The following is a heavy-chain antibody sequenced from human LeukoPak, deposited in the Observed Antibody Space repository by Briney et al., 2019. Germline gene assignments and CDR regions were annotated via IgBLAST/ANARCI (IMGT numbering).Heavy chain of an antibody. CDR1: GYTFTGYY. Sequence: AASVKVSCKASGYTFTGYYMHWVRQAPGQGLEWMGWINPNSGGTNYAQKFQGRVTMTRDTSISTAYMELCRLRSDDTAVYYCARASEEHIVVVTAIPGNDAFDIWGQGTMVTVSS. V-gene: IGHV1-2*02. CDR2: INPNSGGT. D-gene: IGHD2-21*02. J-gene: IGHJ3*02. CDR3: ARASEEHIVVVTAIPGNDAFDI.